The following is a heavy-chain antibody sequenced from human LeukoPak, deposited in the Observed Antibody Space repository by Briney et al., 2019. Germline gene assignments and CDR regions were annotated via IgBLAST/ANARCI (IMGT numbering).Heavy chain of an antibody. Sequence: SETLSLTCTVSGGSVSSYYWSWIRQPPGKGLEWIGYIYYSGSTNYNPSLKSRVTISVDTSKNQFSLKLSSVTAADTAVYYCAREGGYGTNDYWGQGTLVTVPS. D-gene: IGHD5-12*01. CDR2: IYYSGST. CDR3: AREGGYGTNDY. J-gene: IGHJ4*02. V-gene: IGHV4-59*02. CDR1: GGSVSSYY.